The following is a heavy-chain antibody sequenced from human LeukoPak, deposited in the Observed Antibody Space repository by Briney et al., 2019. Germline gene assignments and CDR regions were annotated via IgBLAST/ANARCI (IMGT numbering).Heavy chain of an antibody. CDR1: GGSINNYY. Sequence: PSETLSLTCTVSGGSINNYYWSWIRQPPGKGLEWIGYTSYRGSTKYNSSLKSRVTISVDTAKNQFSLKLNSVIAADTAVYYCARGYDGVAGWFDPWGQGTLVTVSS. J-gene: IGHJ5*02. CDR2: TSYRGST. V-gene: IGHV4-59*01. D-gene: IGHD3-16*01. CDR3: ARGYDGVAGWFDP.